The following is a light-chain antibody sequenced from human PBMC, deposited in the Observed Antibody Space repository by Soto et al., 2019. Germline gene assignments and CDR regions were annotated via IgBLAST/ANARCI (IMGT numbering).Light chain of an antibody. CDR2: TTN. CDR3: VLYMGSGIWV. CDR1: SDSVSPSYY. V-gene: IGLV8-61*01. J-gene: IGLJ3*02. Sequence: QTVVTQEPSFSVSPGGTVTLTCGLSSDSVSPSYYPGWFQQTPGQAPRALIYTTNTRSSGVPDRFSGSILGNKAALTITGAQADDESDYYCVLYMGSGIWVFGGGTKLTVL.